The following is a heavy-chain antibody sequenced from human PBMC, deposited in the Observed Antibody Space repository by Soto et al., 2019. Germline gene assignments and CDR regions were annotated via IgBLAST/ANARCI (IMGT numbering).Heavy chain of an antibody. J-gene: IGHJ5*02. V-gene: IGHV3-23*01. Sequence: LRLSFAASGFTFSSYAMSWVRQAPGKGLEWVSAISGSGGSTYYADSVKGRFTISRDNYKNTLYLQMKSLRAEDTAVYYCAKTGRGGPGSYFDFDPWGQGTLVTVS. CDR2: ISGSGGST. CDR3: AKTGRGGPGSYFDFDP. CDR1: GFTFSSYA. D-gene: IGHD3-10*01.